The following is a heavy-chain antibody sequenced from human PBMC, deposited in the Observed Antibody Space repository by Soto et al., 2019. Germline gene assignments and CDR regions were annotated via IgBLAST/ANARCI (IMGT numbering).Heavy chain of an antibody. CDR1: GFTFSSYG. D-gene: IGHD2-8*02. CDR2: ISSSGSTI. CDR3: ARAGGKYWVLDY. Sequence: VQLVESGGGVVQPGRSLRLSCAASGFTFSSYGMHWVRQAPGKGLEWVSYISSSGSTIYYADSVKGRFTISRDNAKNSLYLQMNSLRAEDTAVYYCARAGGKYWVLDYWGQGTLVTVSS. V-gene: IGHV3-48*04. J-gene: IGHJ4*02.